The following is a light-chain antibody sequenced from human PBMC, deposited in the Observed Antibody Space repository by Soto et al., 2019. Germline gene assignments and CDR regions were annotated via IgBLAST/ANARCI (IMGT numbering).Light chain of an antibody. V-gene: IGKV3-20*01. CDR2: GAS. CDR1: QSVSSSY. CDR3: QQYGSSLLT. J-gene: IGKJ3*01. Sequence: EIVLTQSPGTLSLSPGERATLSCRASQSVSSSYLAWYQQKPGQAPRLLIYGASSRATGIPDRFSGSGSGTDFTLTISRLEPEDFAAYYCQQYGSSLLTFGPGTKVDIK.